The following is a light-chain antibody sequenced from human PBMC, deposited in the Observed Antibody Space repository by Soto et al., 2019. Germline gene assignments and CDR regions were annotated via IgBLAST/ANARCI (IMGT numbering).Light chain of an antibody. CDR1: SSDVGGYNY. Sequence: QSALTQPASVSGSPGQSVTISCTGTSSDVGGYNYVSWYQQHPGKAPTLMIYEVNYRPSGVSDRFSGSKSGNTASLTISGLQAADEADYFCKSYAGSNTYVFGSGTKLTVL. CDR3: KSYAGSNTYV. V-gene: IGLV2-14*01. J-gene: IGLJ1*01. CDR2: EVN.